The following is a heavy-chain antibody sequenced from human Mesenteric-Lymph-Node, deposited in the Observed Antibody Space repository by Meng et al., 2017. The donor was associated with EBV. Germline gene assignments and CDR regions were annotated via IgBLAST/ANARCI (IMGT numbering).Heavy chain of an antibody. CDR2: INPSGGT. CDR3: ARSTRGYSSSWFDY. V-gene: IGHV4-34*02. Sequence: QEQLQQWGAGLLKPSGTLSLTCACYGGSFSGSFWSWIRQPPGKGLEWIGEINPSGGTNYSPSLKSRVTISLDTSKNQFSLKLSSVTAADTAVYYCARSTRGYSSSWFDYWSQGTLVTVSS. CDR1: GGSFSGSF. D-gene: IGHD6-13*01. J-gene: IGHJ4*02.